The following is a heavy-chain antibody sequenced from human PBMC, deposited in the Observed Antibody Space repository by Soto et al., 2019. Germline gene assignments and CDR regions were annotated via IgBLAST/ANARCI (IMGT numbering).Heavy chain of an antibody. J-gene: IGHJ4*02. CDR3: AHLPWKQLWPRAPVVY. V-gene: IGHV2-5*02. CDR2: IYWDDDK. Sequence: QITLKESGPTLVKPTLTLTLTCTFSGFSLSTSGVGVGWIRQPPGKALEWLGIIYWDDDKRYSPSLKSRVTITKDTFKNQLVLTMTNMDPVDTATYYCAHLPWKQLWPRAPVVYWGQGTPVTVSS. CDR1: GFSLSTSGVG. D-gene: IGHD5-18*01.